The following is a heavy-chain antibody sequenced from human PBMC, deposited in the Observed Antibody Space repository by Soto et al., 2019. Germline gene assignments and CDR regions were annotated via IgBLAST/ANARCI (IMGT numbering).Heavy chain of an antibody. J-gene: IGHJ4*02. CDR3: ARGPYINGYYVIDS. V-gene: IGHV4-4*07. CDR2: LYSSGNT. D-gene: IGHD1-26*01. CDR1: GASINSYG. Sequence: SETLSLTCTVSGASINSYGWSWVRQPAGQGLEWIGRLYSSGNTNYNPSFKSRLTMSADTSKNQFSLKVTSVTAADTAVYYCARGPYINGYYVIDSWSPGTLVTVSS.